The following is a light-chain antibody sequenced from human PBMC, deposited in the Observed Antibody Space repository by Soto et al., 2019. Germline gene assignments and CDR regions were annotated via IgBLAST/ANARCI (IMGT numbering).Light chain of an antibody. CDR1: QSIRNY. Sequence: DIQMTQSPSSLSASVGDSVTITSRASQSIRNYLNWYQQKPGKAPRILIYAASSLQRGVPSRFSGSGSGTDFTLTISSLQPEDFATYDGQHSYSTPPDLTFGGWTKVEI. J-gene: IGKJ4*01. V-gene: IGKV1-39*01. CDR3: QHSYSTPPDLT. CDR2: AAS.